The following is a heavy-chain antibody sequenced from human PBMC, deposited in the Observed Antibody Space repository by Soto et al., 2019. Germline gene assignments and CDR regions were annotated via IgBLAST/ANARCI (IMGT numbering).Heavy chain of an antibody. CDR3: ARSPGIAVADY. V-gene: IGHV1-3*05. D-gene: IGHD6-19*01. J-gene: IGHJ4*02. Sequence: QVQLVQSGAEEKKPGASVKVSCKASGYTFTSYAMQWVRQAPGQRLEWMGWINAGNGNTKYSQKFQGRVTITRDTSASTAYMELSSLRSEDTALYYCARSPGIAVADYWGQRTLVTVSS. CDR2: INAGNGNT. CDR1: GYTFTSYA.